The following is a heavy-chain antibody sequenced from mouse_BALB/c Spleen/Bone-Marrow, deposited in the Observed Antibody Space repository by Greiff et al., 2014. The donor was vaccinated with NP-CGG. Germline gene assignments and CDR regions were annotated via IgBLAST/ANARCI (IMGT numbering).Heavy chain of an antibody. CDR1: GFNIKDTY. J-gene: IGHJ3*01. V-gene: IGHV14-3*02. Sequence: DVKLQESEAELVKPGASVKLSCTASGFNIKDTYMHWVKQRPEQGLEWIGRTDPANGNTKYDPKFQGKATITADTSSNTAYLQLSSLTSEDTAVYYCASYYYGSSLFAYWGQGTLVTVSA. D-gene: IGHD1-1*01. CDR3: ASYYYGSSLFAY. CDR2: TDPANGNT.